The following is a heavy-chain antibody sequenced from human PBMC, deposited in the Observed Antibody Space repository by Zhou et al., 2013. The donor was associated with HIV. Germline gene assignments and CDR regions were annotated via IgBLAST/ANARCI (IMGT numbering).Heavy chain of an antibody. CDR2: ISSYRGHT. V-gene: IGHV1-18*01. J-gene: IGHJ6*03. Sequence: QVQLVQSGPEVKRPGASVKVSCKASGYILTGFGISWVRQAPGQGLEWMGWISSYRGHTNYAQKLQGRVSVTTDTSTNTAYMELRSLRSDDTAVYFXARALSATWIGGGFFYMDVWGKGTNGQPSP. D-gene: IGHD1-26*01. CDR3: ARALSATWIGGGFFYMDV. CDR1: GYILTGFG.